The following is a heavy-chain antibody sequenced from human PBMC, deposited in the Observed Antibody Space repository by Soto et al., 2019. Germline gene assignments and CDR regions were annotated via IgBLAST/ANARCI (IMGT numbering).Heavy chain of an antibody. CDR3: AKEKMTTVTNSYYYYMDV. J-gene: IGHJ6*03. D-gene: IGHD4-17*01. V-gene: IGHV3-9*01. CDR1: GFTFDDYA. CDR2: ISWNSGSI. Sequence: PGGSLRLSCAASGFTFDDYAMHWVRQAPGKGLEWVSGISWNSGSIGYADSVKGRFTISRDNAKNSLYLQMNSLRAEDTALYYCAKEKMTTVTNSYYYYMDVWGKGTTVTVSS.